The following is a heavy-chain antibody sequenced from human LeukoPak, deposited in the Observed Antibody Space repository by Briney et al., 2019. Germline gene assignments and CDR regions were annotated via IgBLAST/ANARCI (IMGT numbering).Heavy chain of an antibody. J-gene: IGHJ5*02. CDR2: IRYDGSNK. CDR1: GLTFSSYG. D-gene: IGHD3-22*01. V-gene: IGHV3-30*02. CDR3: ATARGLYYYDSSGYPLSDP. Sequence: GGSLRLSCAASGLTFSSYGMHWVRQAPGKGLEWVAFIRYDGSNKYYADSVKGRFTISRDNSKNTLYLQMNSLRADDTAVYYCATARGLYYYDSSGYPLSDPWGQGTLVTVSS.